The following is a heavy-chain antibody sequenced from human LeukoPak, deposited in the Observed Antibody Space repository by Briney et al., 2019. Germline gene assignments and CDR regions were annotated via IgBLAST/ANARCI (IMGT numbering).Heavy chain of an antibody. V-gene: IGHV1-2*02. D-gene: IGHD3-10*01. CDR3: ARDLNDSGDY. CDR1: GYTLTELS. Sequence: GASVRVSCKVSGYTLTELSMHWVRQAPGQGLEWMGWINPNSGGTNYAQKFQGRVTMTRDTSISTAYMELSRLRSDDTAVYYCARDLNDSGDYWGQGTLVTVSS. J-gene: IGHJ4*02. CDR2: INPNSGGT.